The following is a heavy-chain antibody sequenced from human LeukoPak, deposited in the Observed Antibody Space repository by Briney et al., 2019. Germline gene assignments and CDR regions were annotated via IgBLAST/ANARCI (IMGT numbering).Heavy chain of an antibody. V-gene: IGHV3-74*01. CDR3: AREGSYLNSGGSYYLHWLDP. J-gene: IGHJ5*02. Sequence: PGGSLRLSCAASRFTFSRYWMHWVRQAPGKGLEWVSYSDTEGSMTSYADSVKGRFTISRDNAKNTLYLEMHSLRVEDTAIYYCAREGSYLNSGGSYYLHWLDPWGQGTLVTVSS. CDR2: SDTEGSMT. D-gene: IGHD3-22*01. CDR1: RFTFSRYW.